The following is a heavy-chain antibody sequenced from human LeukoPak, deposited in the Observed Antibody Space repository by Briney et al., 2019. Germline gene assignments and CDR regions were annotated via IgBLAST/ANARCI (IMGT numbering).Heavy chain of an antibody. V-gene: IGHV3-23*01. D-gene: IGHD5-18*01. J-gene: IGHJ4*02. CDR1: GFTFSSYA. CDR2: ISGSGGST. CDR3: AKASGYSYGYDFDY. Sequence: PGGSLRLSCAASGFTFSSYAMSWVRQAPGKGLEWVSAISGSGGSTYYADSVKGRFTISRDNSKNTLYLQMNSLRAEDTAVYYCAKASGYSYGYDFDYWGQGTLVTVSP.